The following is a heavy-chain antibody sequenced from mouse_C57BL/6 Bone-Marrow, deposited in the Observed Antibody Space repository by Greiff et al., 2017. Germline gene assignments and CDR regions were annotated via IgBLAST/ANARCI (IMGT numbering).Heavy chain of an antibody. Sequence: QVHVKQSGAELVKPGASVKMSCKASGYTFTSYWITWVKQRPGQGLEWIGDIYPGSGSTNYNEKFKSKATLTVDTSSSTAYMQLSSLTSEDSAVYYCVYDYEAYWGQGTLVTVSA. J-gene: IGHJ3*01. CDR1: GYTFTSYW. D-gene: IGHD2-4*01. CDR3: VYDYEAY. V-gene: IGHV1-55*01. CDR2: IYPGSGST.